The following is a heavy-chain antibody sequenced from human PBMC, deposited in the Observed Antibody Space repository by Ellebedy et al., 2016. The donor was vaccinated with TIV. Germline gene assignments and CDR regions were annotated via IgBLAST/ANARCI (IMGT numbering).Heavy chain of an antibody. CDR3: ARIARRDGYNLSYFDY. D-gene: IGHD5-24*01. V-gene: IGHV5-51*01. J-gene: IGHJ4*02. CDR2: IYPGDSDT. Sequence: GGSLRLXCKGSGYSFTSYWIGWVRQMPGKGLEWMGIIYPGDSDTRYSPSFQGQVTISADKSISTAYLQWSSLKASDTAMYYCARIARRDGYNLSYFDYWGQGTLVTVSS. CDR1: GYSFTSYW.